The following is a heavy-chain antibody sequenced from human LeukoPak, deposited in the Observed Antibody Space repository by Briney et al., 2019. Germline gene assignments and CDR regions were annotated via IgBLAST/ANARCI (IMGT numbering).Heavy chain of an antibody. CDR3: ARDYCGGDCYPFDY. Sequence: GGSLRLSCAVSGFTFDDYGMSWVRHVPGKGLEWVSGINWNGGSTGYADSVKGRFTISRDNAKKSVYLKMNNLRGDDTALYYCARDYCGGDCYPFDYWGQGILATVSS. V-gene: IGHV3-20*04. CDR2: INWNGGST. J-gene: IGHJ4*02. D-gene: IGHD2-21*02. CDR1: GFTFDDYG.